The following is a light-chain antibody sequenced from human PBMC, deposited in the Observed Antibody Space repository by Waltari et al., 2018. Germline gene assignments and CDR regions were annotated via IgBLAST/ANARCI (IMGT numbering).Light chain of an antibody. J-gene: IGKJ2*01. CDR3: QQRSNWTPHT. CDR2: DAS. CDR1: QSVGIY. V-gene: IGKV3-11*01. Sequence: EIVLTQSPATLSLSPGDTSTLSCRASQSVGIYLAWYQQKPGQPPRLLIYDASNRATGVPARFRGSGSGTDFTLTISSLEAEDFAVYYCQQRSNWTPHTFGQGARLEIK.